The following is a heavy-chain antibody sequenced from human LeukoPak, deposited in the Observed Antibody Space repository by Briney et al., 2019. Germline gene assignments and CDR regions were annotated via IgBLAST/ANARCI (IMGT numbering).Heavy chain of an antibody. Sequence: PGGSLRLSCAASGFTFSSYAMSWVRQAPGKGLEWVSAISGSGGSTYYADSVKGRFTISRDNSKNTLYLQMNSLRAEDTAVYYCAEEESAYIVVVPGGFDPWGQGTLVTVSS. V-gene: IGHV3-23*01. CDR2: ISGSGGST. CDR3: AEEESAYIVVVPGGFDP. CDR1: GFTFSSYA. J-gene: IGHJ5*02. D-gene: IGHD2-2*01.